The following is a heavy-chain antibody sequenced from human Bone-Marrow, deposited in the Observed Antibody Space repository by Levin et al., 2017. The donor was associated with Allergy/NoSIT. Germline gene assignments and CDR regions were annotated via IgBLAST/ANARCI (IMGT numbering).Heavy chain of an antibody. CDR2: INQDGSEK. Sequence: GESLKISCAASGFTFGNYWMTWVRQAPGKGLEWVANINQDGSEKYYVDSVRGRFTISRDNAENSLYLQMNSLRAEDTAVYYCARDPGYCRGTRCHGRVNYFDYWGQGTLVTVSS. CDR3: ARDPGYCRGTRCHGRVNYFDY. D-gene: IGHD2-2*01. J-gene: IGHJ4*02. CDR1: GFTFGNYW. V-gene: IGHV3-7*01.